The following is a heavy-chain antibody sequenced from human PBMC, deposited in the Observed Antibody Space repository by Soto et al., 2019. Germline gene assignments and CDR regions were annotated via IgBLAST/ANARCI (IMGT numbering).Heavy chain of an antibody. J-gene: IGHJ4*02. CDR2: INPNSGGT. CDR3: AREPVTIFGVVTAPAGFDY. D-gene: IGHD3-3*01. CDR1: GYTFTGYY. V-gene: IGHV1-2*04. Sequence: ASVKVSCKASGYTFTGYYMHWVRQAPGQGLEWMGWINPNSGGTNYAQKFQGWVTMTRDTSISTAYMELSRLRSDDTAVYYCAREPVTIFGVVTAPAGFDYWGQGTLVTVSS.